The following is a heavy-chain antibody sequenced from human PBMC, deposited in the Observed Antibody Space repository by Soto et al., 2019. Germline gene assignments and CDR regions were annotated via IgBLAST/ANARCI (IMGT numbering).Heavy chain of an antibody. D-gene: IGHD2-2*01. CDR3: ARGTSCCGYDY. V-gene: IGHV4-34*01. CDR2: INHSGST. J-gene: IGHJ4*02. CDR1: GGSFSGYY. Sequence: SETLSLTCAVYGGSFSGYYWSWIRQPPGKGLEWIGEINHSGSTKYNPSLKSRVTISVDTSKNQFSLKLTSVTAADTAVYYCARGTSCCGYDYWGQGALVTVSS.